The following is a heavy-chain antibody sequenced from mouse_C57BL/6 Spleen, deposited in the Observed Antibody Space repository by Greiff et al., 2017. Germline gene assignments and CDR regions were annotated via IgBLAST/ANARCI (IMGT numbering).Heavy chain of an antibody. CDR1: GFSFNTYA. CDR3: VRHENYYGYEGAMDY. J-gene: IGHJ4*01. Sequence: EVQGVESGGGLVQPKGSLKLSCAASGFSFNTYAMNWVRQAPGKGLEWVARIRSKSNNYATYYADSVKDRFTISRDDSESMLYLQMNNLKTEDTAMYYCVRHENYYGYEGAMDYWGQGTSVTVSS. CDR2: IRSKSNNYAT. D-gene: IGHD2-2*01. V-gene: IGHV10-1*01.